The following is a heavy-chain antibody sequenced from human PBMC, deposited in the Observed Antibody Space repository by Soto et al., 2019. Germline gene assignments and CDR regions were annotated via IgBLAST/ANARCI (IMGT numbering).Heavy chain of an antibody. CDR2: VYYTGST. V-gene: IGHV4-59*01. Sequence: NPSETLSLTCRISGGSISGSYWSLIRQSPGKGLEWLGYVYYTGSTNYSPSLRSRVSISVDTSKNEFSLRLSSVTAADTAVYFCARSVAVPGAHIDYWGEGTQVTVSS. J-gene: IGHJ4*02. D-gene: IGHD7-27*01. CDR1: GGSISGSY. CDR3: ARSVAVPGAHIDY.